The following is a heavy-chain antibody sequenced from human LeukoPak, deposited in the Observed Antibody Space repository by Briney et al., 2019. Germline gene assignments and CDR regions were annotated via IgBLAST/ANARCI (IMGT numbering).Heavy chain of an antibody. CDR3: AKDGQVNQPDRLFTD. D-gene: IGHD1-14*01. Sequence: QPGGSLRLSCAASGFTFSSYAMSWVRQAPGKGLEWVSVISGSGGTTHYADSVKGRFTISRDNSKNTLYLQMNSLRGEDTAVCYCAKDGQVNQPDRLFTDWGQGTLVIVFS. J-gene: IGHJ4*02. CDR1: GFTFSSYA. CDR2: ISGSGGTT. V-gene: IGHV3-23*01.